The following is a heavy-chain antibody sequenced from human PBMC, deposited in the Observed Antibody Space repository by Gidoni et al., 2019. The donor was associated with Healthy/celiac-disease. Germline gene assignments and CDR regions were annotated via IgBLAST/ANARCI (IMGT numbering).Heavy chain of an antibody. CDR1: GYTFTSYG. V-gene: IGHV1-18*04. D-gene: IGHD1-1*01. Sequence: HVQLVQTGAAVKTPGASVKVSCKASGYTFTSYGISWVRQAPGQGLEWMGWISAYNGNTNYAQKLQGRVTMTTDTSTSTAYMELRSLRSDDTAVYYCARARAGHRGTTGTTEFWFDPWGQGTLVTVSS. J-gene: IGHJ5*02. CDR2: ISAYNGNT. CDR3: ARARAGHRGTTGTTEFWFDP.